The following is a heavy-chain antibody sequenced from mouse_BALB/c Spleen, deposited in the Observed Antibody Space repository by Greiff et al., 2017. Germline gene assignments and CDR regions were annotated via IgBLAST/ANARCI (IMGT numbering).Heavy chain of an antibody. CDR2: INPYNGAT. CDR1: GYSFTGYY. CDR3: AREGNSAWFAY. Sequence: VQLQQSGPELVKPGASVKISCKASGYSFTGYYMHWVKQSHVKSLEWIGRINPYNGATSYNQNFKDKASLTVDKSSSTAYMELHSLTSEDSAVYYCAREGNSAWFAYWGQGTLVTVSA. D-gene: IGHD2-1*01. J-gene: IGHJ3*01. V-gene: IGHV1-31*01.